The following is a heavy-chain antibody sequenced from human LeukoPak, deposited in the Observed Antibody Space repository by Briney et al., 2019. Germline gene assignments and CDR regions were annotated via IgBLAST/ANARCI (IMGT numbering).Heavy chain of an antibody. CDR2: INPSGDST. J-gene: IGHJ4*02. CDR1: GYTFTIYY. D-gene: IGHD2-2*01. Sequence: ASVKVSCKAPGYTFTIYYMHWVRQAPGQGLEWMGIINPSGDSTSYEQRFQGRLTMTRDTSTNTVYMELSSLRSEDTAVYYCARHPSPQLHHFDYWGQGTLVTVSS. V-gene: IGHV1-46*01. CDR3: ARHPSPQLHHFDY.